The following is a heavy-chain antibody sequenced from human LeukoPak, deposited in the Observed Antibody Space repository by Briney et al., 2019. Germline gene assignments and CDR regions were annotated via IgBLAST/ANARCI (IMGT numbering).Heavy chain of an antibody. CDR1: GGSISSSSYY. V-gene: IGHV4-39*01. D-gene: IGHD6-13*01. Sequence: PSETLSLTCTVSGGSISSSSYYWGWIRQPPGKGLEWIGSIYYSRSTYYNPSLKSRVTISVDTSKTQFSLKLSSVTAADTAVYYCARHNLYSSTYWGQGTLVTVSS. CDR3: ARHNLYSSTY. J-gene: IGHJ4*02. CDR2: IYYSRST.